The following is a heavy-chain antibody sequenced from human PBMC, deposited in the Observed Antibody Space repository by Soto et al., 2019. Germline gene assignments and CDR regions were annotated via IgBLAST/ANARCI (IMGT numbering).Heavy chain of an antibody. CDR2: ISGTGGNI. J-gene: IGHJ3*02. CDR1: GITFSSYV. CDR3: AKALYYYDRSGFSREAFDI. V-gene: IGHV3-23*01. Sequence: EVQVLESGGGLVQPGGSLRLSCAASGITFSSYVMNWVRQAPGKGLEWVSTISGTGGNIYYADSVKGRFTISRDNPKNTLYLQMNSLRPEDTAVYYCAKALYYYDRSGFSREAFDIWGQGTMVTVSS. D-gene: IGHD3-22*01.